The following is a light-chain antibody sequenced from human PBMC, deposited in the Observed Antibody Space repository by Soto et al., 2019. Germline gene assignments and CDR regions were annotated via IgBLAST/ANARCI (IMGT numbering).Light chain of an antibody. CDR1: RSLLHTDGKTY. Sequence: DVVMTQTPLSLSVTPGQSASISCKSSRSLLHTDGKTYLYWYMQRPGQPPQLLIYEVSNRFSGVADRTSGSGSGTDLTLKISRVEAEDVGTYYCMQSQTLPLTFGGGTKVEIK. CDR2: EVS. J-gene: IGKJ4*01. CDR3: MQSQTLPLT. V-gene: IGKV2D-29*01.